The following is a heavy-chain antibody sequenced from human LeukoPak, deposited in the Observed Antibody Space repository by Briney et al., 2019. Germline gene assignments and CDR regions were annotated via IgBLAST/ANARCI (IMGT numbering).Heavy chain of an antibody. CDR2: TYYRSRWTF. CDR3: ARDLSAGADY. V-gene: IGHV6-1*01. Sequence: SQTLSLTCAISGDSASSNIAAWNWFRQSPSRGLEWLGRTYYRSRWTFENAVSVKGRITFKSDTSKNQVSLHLTSVTPDDTALYYCARDLSAGADYWGQGILVTVSS. J-gene: IGHJ4*02. CDR1: GDSASSNIAA. D-gene: IGHD6-13*01.